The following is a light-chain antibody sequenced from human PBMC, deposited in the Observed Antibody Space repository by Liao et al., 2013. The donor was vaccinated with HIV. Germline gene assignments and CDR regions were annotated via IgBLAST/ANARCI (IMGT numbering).Light chain of an antibody. CDR3: YSTDITGSQWA. V-gene: IGLV3-1*01. Sequence: SDELTQPSSVSVSPGQTASITCSGDELGYRYASWYQQRPGQSPVLVIYQDTKRPSGIPERFSGSNSGNTATLTISGTQTMDEADYYCYSTDITGSQWAFGGGTQLTVL. CDR1: ELGYRY. CDR2: QDT. J-gene: IGLJ3*02.